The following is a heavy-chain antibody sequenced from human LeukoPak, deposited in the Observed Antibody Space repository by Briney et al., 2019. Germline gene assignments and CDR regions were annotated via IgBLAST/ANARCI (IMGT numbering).Heavy chain of an antibody. CDR3: ARAPDYYDSSGYFRFDY. CDR1: GGTFSSYA. CDR2: IIPIFGTA. D-gene: IGHD3-22*01. J-gene: IGHJ4*02. V-gene: IGHV1-69*05. Sequence: ASVKVSCKASGGTFSSYAIGWVRQAPGQGLEWMGGIIPIFGTANYAQKFQGRVTITTDESTSTAYMELSSLRSEDTAVYYCARAPDYYDSSGYFRFDYWGQGTLVTVSS.